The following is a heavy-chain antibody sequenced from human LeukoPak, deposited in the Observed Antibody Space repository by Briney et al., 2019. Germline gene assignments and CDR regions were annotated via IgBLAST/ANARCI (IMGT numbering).Heavy chain of an antibody. Sequence: SETLSLTCTVSGGSISSYYWSWIRQPPGKGLEWIGHIYYSGSTNYNPSLKSRVTISVDTSKNQFSLKLSSVTAADTAVYYCARLRDAFDIWGQGTMVTVSS. CDR2: IYYSGST. CDR3: ARLRDAFDI. CDR1: GGSISSYY. J-gene: IGHJ3*02. V-gene: IGHV4-59*08.